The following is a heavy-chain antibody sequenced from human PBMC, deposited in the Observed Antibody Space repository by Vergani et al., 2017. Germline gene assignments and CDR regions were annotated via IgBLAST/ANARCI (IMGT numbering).Heavy chain of an antibody. Sequence: QVQLVESGGGVVQPGRSLRLSCAASGFTFSSYGMHWVRQAPGKGLEWVAVISYDGSNKYYADSVKGRFTISRDNSKNKLYLQMNSLRAEDTAVYYCAKDSYYGSGTYYPARLTRYGMDVWGQGTTVTVSS. CDR2: ISYDGSNK. CDR1: GFTFSSYG. D-gene: IGHD3-10*01. V-gene: IGHV3-30*18. CDR3: AKDSYYGSGTYYPARLTRYGMDV. J-gene: IGHJ6*02.